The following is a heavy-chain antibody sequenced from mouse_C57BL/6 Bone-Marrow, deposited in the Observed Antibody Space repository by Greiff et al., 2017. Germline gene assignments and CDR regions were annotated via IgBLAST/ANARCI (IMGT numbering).Heavy chain of an antibody. D-gene: IGHD1-1*01. CDR3: ARGITTVVATEFDY. V-gene: IGHV1-61*01. Sequence: VQLQQPGAELVRPGSSVKLSCKASGYTFTSYWMDWVKQRPGQGLEWIGNIYPSDSETHYNQKFKDKATLTVDKSSSTAYMQLSSLTSEDSAVYYCARGITTVVATEFDYWGQGTTLTVSS. J-gene: IGHJ2*01. CDR2: IYPSDSET. CDR1: GYTFTSYW.